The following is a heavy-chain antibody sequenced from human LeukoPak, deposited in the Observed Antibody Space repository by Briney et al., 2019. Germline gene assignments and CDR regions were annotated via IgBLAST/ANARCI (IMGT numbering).Heavy chain of an antibody. CDR2: ISYDGSNK. D-gene: IGHD3-10*01. CDR3: ARGVAGYYGSSPFDAFDI. V-gene: IGHV3-30-3*01. CDR1: GFTVSSNY. J-gene: IGHJ3*02. Sequence: GGSLRLSCAASGFTVSSNYMSWVRQAPGKGLEWVAVISYDGSNKYYADSVKGGFTISRDNSKNTLYPQMNSLRAEDTAVYYCARGVAGYYGSSPFDAFDIWGQGTMVTVSS.